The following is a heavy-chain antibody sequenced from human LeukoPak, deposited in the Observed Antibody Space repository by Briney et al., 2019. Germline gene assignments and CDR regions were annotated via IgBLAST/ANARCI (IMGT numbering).Heavy chain of an antibody. CDR2: ISYDGSNK. Sequence: QPGGSLRLSCAASGFTFSSYDMYWVRQAPGKGLEWVAAISYDGSNKYYADSVKGRFTISRDNSKNTLCLQMNSLRAEDSALYYCAKDPQQLVLSNFFGFWGQGTLVTVSS. V-gene: IGHV3-30*18. CDR1: GFTFSSYD. CDR3: AKDPQQLVLSNFFGF. J-gene: IGHJ4*02. D-gene: IGHD6-13*01.